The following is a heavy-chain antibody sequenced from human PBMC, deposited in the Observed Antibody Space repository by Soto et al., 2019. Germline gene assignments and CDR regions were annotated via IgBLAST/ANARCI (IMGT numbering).Heavy chain of an antibody. CDR1: GFTFSSYS. V-gene: IGHV3-48*01. J-gene: IGHJ4*02. CDR3: ASQSSEWLLFAS. CDR2: ISSSSSTI. D-gene: IGHD5-12*01. Sequence: ESGGGLVQPGGSLRLSCGASGFTFSSYSMNWVRQAPGKGLEWVSYISSSSSTIYYADSVKGRFTISRDNAKNSLYLQMNSLRAEDTAVYYCASQSSEWLLFASWGQGTLVTVSS.